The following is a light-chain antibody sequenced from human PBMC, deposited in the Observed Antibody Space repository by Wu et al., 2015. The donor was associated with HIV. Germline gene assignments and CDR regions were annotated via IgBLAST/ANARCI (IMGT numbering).Light chain of an antibody. CDR3: QQSYSMPWT. CDR2: AAS. J-gene: IGKJ1*01. CDR1: QSISSY. V-gene: IGKV1-39*01. Sequence: DIQMTQSPSSLSASVGDRVTITCRASQSISSYLNWYQQKQGSAPKFLIYAASSLQSGVPSRFSGSGSGRDFTLTISSLQPEDFATYYCQQSYSMPWTFGQGTKVEIK.